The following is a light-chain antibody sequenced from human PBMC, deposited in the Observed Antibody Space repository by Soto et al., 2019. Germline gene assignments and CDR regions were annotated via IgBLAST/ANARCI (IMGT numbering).Light chain of an antibody. CDR3: LLYFGVAQLV. CDR2: STS. V-gene: IGLV7-43*01. Sequence: QAVVTQAPSLTVSPGGTVTLTCASSTGAVTSGSYPNWFQQKPGQAPRPLIYSTSNKHSWTPALFSGSLLGGKAALTLSRVQPEDEAEYYCLLYFGVAQLVFGGGTKVTVL. CDR1: TGAVTSGSY. J-gene: IGLJ3*02.